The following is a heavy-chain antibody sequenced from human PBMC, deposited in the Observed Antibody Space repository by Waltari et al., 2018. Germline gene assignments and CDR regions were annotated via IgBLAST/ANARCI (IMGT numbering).Heavy chain of an antibody. Sequence: QVQLQQWGAGLLKPSETLSLTCAVYGGSFSGYYWSWIRQPPGKGLEWIGEINHSGSTNSNPSLKSRVTISVDTSKNQFSLKLSSVTAADTAVYYCAREGHDYGDYDAFDIWGQGTMVTVSS. D-gene: IGHD4-17*01. CDR1: GGSFSGYY. J-gene: IGHJ3*02. V-gene: IGHV4-34*01. CDR3: AREGHDYGDYDAFDI. CDR2: INHSGST.